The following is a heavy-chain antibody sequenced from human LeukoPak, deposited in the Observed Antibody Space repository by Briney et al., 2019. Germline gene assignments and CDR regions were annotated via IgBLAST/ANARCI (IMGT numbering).Heavy chain of an antibody. J-gene: IGHJ3*02. CDR1: GGTFSSYA. CDR2: IIPIFGTA. CDR3: ARDGGSYGRGAFDI. D-gene: IGHD1-26*01. V-gene: IGHV1-69*01. Sequence: SVKVSCKASGGTFSSYAISWVRQAPGQWLEWMGGIIPIFGTANYAQKSQGRVTITADESTSTAYMELSSLRSEDTAVYYCARDGGSYGRGAFDIWGQGTTVTVSS.